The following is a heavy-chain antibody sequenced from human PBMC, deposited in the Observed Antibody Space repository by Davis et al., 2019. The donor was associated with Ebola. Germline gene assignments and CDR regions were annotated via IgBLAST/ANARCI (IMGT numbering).Heavy chain of an antibody. CDR2: TYYKSKWYN. CDR3: ARGWLRGGMDV. CDR1: GDSVSPAG. Sequence: HPQTPSLTRAISGDSVSPAGWNWITPSPSRGLEWLGRTYYKSKWYNDYAASVKSRITINPDTSKNQFTLQLTSVTPEDTALYYCARGWLRGGMDVWGEGTTVTV. V-gene: IGHV6-1*01. J-gene: IGHJ6*02. D-gene: IGHD5-18*01.